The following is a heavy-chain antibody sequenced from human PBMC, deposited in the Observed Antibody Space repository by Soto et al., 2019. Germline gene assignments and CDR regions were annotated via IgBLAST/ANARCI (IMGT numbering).Heavy chain of an antibody. J-gene: IGHJ5*02. CDR3: ARRRGLLALAPGWFDP. V-gene: IGHV4-39*01. Sequence: QLQLQGSGPGLVKPSETLSLTCTVSGGSISSISYYWGWIRQPPGKAREWVGTIHYNGSTYYNPSLESRVTISVDTSKNHFSLKMRAVTAADPAVYYCARRRGLLALAPGWFDPWGQGTLVAVPS. CDR1: GGSISSISYY. CDR2: IHYNGST. D-gene: IGHD7-27*01.